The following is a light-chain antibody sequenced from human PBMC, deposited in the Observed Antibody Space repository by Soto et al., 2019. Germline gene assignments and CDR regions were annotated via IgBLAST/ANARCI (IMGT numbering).Light chain of an antibody. CDR3: LQHNSYPLT. V-gene: IGKV1-17*01. CDR2: AAS. CDR1: QDLRND. J-gene: IGKJ3*01. Sequence: DIQMTQSPSSLSASVGDRVTITCRASQDLRNDLGWYQQKQGKAPKRLIYAASSLQSGVPSRFSGSGSETDFTLTIISLQPEDFATYYFLQHNSYPLTFGPGTKVHIK.